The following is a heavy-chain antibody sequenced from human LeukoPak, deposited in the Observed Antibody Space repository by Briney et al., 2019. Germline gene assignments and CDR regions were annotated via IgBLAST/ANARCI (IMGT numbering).Heavy chain of an antibody. CDR1: GFTFSSYG. CDR2: IRYDGSNK. J-gene: IGHJ4*02. Sequence: GGSLRLSCAASGFTFSSYGTHWVRQAPGKGLEWVAFIRYDGSNKYYADSVKGRFTISRDNSKNTLYLQMNSLRAEDTAVYYCAKDLRGGRDGYNYFDYWGQGTLVTVSS. CDR3: AKDLRGGRDGYNYFDY. V-gene: IGHV3-30*02. D-gene: IGHD5-24*01.